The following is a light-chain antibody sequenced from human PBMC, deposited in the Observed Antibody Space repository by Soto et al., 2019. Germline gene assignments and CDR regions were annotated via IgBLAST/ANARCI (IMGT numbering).Light chain of an antibody. CDR1: NSNIGGSYD. CDR2: GTT. CDR3: QSYDIRRSASV. J-gene: IGLJ3*02. Sequence: QSALTQPPSVSGSPGQKVTISCTGSNSNIGGSYDVPWYQQLPGAAPKLLIYGTTNRPSGVPDRFSGSRSGTSASLAITGLQDEDEADYYCQSYDIRRSASVFGGGTKLTVL. V-gene: IGLV1-40*01.